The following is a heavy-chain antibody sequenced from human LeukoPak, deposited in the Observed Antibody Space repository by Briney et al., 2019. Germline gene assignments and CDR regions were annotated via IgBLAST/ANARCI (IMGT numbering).Heavy chain of an antibody. CDR2: IYHSGST. CDR3: ARLSLKVLEWSPTKGKETRYFDN. CDR1: GGSISSSKW. J-gene: IGHJ4*02. V-gene: IGHV4-4*02. D-gene: IGHD3-3*01. Sequence: SETLSLTCAVSGGSISSSKWWSWVRQPPGKGLEWIGEIYHSGSTNYNPSPKSRVTILVDKSKNQFSLKLSSVTAADTAVYYCARLSLKVLEWSPTKGKETRYFDNWGQGTLVTVSS.